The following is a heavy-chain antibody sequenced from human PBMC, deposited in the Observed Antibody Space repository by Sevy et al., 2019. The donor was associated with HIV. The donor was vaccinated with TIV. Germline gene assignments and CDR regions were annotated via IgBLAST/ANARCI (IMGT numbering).Heavy chain of an antibody. CDR3: ARGNSGSFDY. CDR2: IKQDESEK. J-gene: IGHJ4*02. Sequence: GGSLRLSCAASGFTFSSYWMSWVRQAPGKGLEWVANIKQDESEKYYVASVKGRFTISRDNAKNSVYLQMNSRIPEDTAIYYCARGNSGSFDYWGQGTLVTVSS. CDR1: GFTFSSYW. V-gene: IGHV3-7*04. D-gene: IGHD3-22*01.